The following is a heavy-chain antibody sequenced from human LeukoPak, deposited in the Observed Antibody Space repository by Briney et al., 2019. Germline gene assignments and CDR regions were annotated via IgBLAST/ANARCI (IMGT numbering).Heavy chain of an antibody. CDR3: ARDRGELLDYFDY. V-gene: IGHV3-64*01. CDR1: GFTFSSYA. D-gene: IGHD1-26*01. J-gene: IGHJ4*02. CDR2: ISSHGGST. Sequence: GGSLRLSCAASGFTFSSYAMHWVRQAPGKGLEYVSAISSHGGSTYYANSVKGRFTISRDNSKNTLYLQMGSLRAEDMAVYYCARDRGELLDYFDYWGQGTLVTVSS.